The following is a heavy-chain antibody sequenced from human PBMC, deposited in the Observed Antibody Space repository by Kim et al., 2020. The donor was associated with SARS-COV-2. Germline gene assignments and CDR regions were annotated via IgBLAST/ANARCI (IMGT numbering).Heavy chain of an antibody. V-gene: IGHV3-23*01. D-gene: IGHD2-15*01. CDR3: AKDRVVVVTNFDY. J-gene: IGHJ4*02. Sequence: GGSLRLSCAASGFTFSSYAMSWVRQAPGKGLEWVSTISGSGGSTYYADSVKGRFTISRDNSKNTLYLQMNSLRAEDTAVYYCAKDRVVVVTNFDYWGQGTLVTVSS. CDR2: ISGSGGST. CDR1: GFTFSSYA.